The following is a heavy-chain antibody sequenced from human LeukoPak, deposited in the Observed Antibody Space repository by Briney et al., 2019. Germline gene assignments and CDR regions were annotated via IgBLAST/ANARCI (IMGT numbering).Heavy chain of an antibody. J-gene: IGHJ4*02. V-gene: IGHV3-21*01. CDR3: ARDEVEACSGGSCYFDY. D-gene: IGHD2-15*01. Sequence: GGSLRLSCAASGFTFSTQWMSWVRQAPGKGLEWVSSISSSSYIYYADSVKGRFTISRDNAKNSLYLQMNSLRAEDTAVYYCARDEVEACSGGSCYFDYWGQGTLVTVSS. CDR1: GFTFSTQW. CDR2: ISSSSYI.